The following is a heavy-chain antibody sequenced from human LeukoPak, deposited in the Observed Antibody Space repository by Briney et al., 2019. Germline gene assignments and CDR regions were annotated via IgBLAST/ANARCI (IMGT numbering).Heavy chain of an antibody. V-gene: IGHV1-46*01. D-gene: IGHD4-17*01. CDR2: INPSGGST. CDR1: GYTFTSYY. Sequence: ASVKVSCKASGYTFTSYYMHWVRQAPGQGLEWMGIINPSGGSTSYAQKLQGRVTMTTDTSTSTAYMELRSLRSDDTAVYYCARGRGRYTVTTPIDYWGQGTLVTVSS. J-gene: IGHJ4*02. CDR3: ARGRGRYTVTTPIDY.